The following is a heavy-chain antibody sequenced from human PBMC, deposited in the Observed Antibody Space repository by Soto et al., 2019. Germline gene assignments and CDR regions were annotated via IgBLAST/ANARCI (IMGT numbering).Heavy chain of an antibody. Sequence: GASVKVSCKASGYTFTSYGISWVRQAPGQGLEWMGWISAYKGNNYATAYAASVKGRFTISRDDSKNTAYLQLNSLKTEDTAVYYCTRIFSDAFDIWGQGTMVTVSS. CDR2: ISAYKGNNYAT. V-gene: IGHV3-73*01. CDR1: GYTFTSYG. CDR3: TRIFSDAFDI. D-gene: IGHD3-9*01. J-gene: IGHJ3*02.